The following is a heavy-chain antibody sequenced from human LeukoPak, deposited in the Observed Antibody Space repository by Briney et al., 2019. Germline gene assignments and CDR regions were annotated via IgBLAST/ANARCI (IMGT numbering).Heavy chain of an antibody. CDR3: ARFPFYSKVAGLYGMDV. Sequence: RGESLKISCKGSGYSFTSYWISWVRQMPGKGLEWMGRIDPSDSYTNYSPSFQGHVTISADKSISTAYLQWSSLKASDTAMYYCARFPFYSKVAGLYGMDVWGQGTTVTVSS. CDR1: GYSFTSYW. V-gene: IGHV5-10-1*01. D-gene: IGHD6-19*01. CDR2: IDPSDSYT. J-gene: IGHJ6*02.